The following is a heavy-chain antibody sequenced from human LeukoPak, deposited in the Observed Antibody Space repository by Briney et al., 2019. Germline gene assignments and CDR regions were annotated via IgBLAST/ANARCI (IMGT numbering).Heavy chain of an antibody. J-gene: IGHJ4*02. Sequence: HPGRSLRLSCAASGFTFSSYGMHWVRQAPGKGLEWVAVIWYGGSNKYYADSVKGRFTISRDNSKNTLYLQMNSLRAEDTAVYYCGRGDYDILTGSLGYFDYWGQGTLVTVSS. D-gene: IGHD3-9*01. V-gene: IGHV3-33*08. CDR2: IWYGGSNK. CDR3: GRGDYDILTGSLGYFDY. CDR1: GFTFSSYG.